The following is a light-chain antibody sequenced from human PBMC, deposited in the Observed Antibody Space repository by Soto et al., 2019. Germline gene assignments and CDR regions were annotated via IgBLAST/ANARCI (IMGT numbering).Light chain of an antibody. CDR3: QHYNSYSEA. CDR1: QTISSW. J-gene: IGKJ1*01. CDR2: KAS. Sequence: DIQMTQSPSTLSGSLGDRVTTTCRASQTISSWLAWYQQRQGKAPKILIYKASTLKSGVPSRFRGSRSGTEFTLPISRLQPDDFETYYCQHYNSYSEAFGQGTKVDI. V-gene: IGKV1-5*03.